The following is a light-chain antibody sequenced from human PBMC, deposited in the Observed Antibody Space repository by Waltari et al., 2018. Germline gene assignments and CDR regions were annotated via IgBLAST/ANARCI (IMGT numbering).Light chain of an antibody. CDR2: RNN. V-gene: IGLV1-47*01. Sequence: QSVVTQPPSASGTTGQRVAISCSGSSSTIGDNLVYWYQQLPGTAPKLLIYRNNQRPSWVPDRFSGSKSGTSASLAISGLRSEDEADYYGATWDDGLSGWVFGGGTKLTVL. CDR3: ATWDDGLSGWV. CDR1: SSTIGDNL. J-gene: IGLJ3*02.